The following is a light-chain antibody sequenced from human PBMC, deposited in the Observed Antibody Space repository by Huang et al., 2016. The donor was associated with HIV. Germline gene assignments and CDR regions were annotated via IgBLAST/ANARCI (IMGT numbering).Light chain of an antibody. Sequence: DVVLTQSPLSLPVTLGQPASISCRSSQSLVDSNGNTYLNWFHQRSGQSPRRLIYQVSDRDSGVPDRFSGSGSGTHFTLRINSVEAEDVGVYYCMQATHWPRTFGQGTKVEIK. V-gene: IGKV2-30*01. CDR1: QSLVDSNGNTY. CDR3: MQATHWPRT. J-gene: IGKJ1*01. CDR2: QVS.